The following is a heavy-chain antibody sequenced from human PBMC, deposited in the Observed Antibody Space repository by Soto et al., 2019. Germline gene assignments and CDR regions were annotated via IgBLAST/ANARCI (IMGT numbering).Heavy chain of an antibody. CDR3: ARGYSSGFLRRHYYNGMLF. CDR2: MNPNSGNT. Sequence: ASVKVSCKASGYTFTSYDINWVRQATGQGLEWMGWMNPNSGNTGYAQKFQGRVTMTRNTSISTAYMELSSLRSEDTAVYYCARGYSSGFLRRHYYNGMLFWGQAPTVTGSS. CDR1: GYTFTSYD. V-gene: IGHV1-8*01. D-gene: IGHD3-22*01. J-gene: IGHJ6*02.